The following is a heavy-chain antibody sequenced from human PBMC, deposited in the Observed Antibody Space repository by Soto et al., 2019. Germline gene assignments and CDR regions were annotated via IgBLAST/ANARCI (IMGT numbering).Heavy chain of an antibody. CDR2: INHSGST. CDR3: ARGPGYYYGSGSSY. CDR1: GGSFSGYY. V-gene: IGHV4-34*01. J-gene: IGHJ4*02. D-gene: IGHD3-10*01. Sequence: SETLSLTCAVYGGSFSGYYWSWIRQPPGKGLEWIGEINHSGSTNYNPSLKSRVTISVDTSKNQFSLKLSSVTAADTAVYYCARGPGYYYGSGSSYWGQGTLVTV.